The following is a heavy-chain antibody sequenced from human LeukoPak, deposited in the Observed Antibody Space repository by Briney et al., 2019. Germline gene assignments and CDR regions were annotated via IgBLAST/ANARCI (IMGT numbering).Heavy chain of an antibody. Sequence: GGSLRLSCAASGFTFSSYWMHWVRQAPGKGLVWVSRINSEGSITSYADSVKGRFTISRDNAKNTLYLQMNSLRAEDTAVYFCAREMKLFGTDRGAFDIWGQGTMVTVSS. CDR1: GFTFSSYW. V-gene: IGHV3-74*01. D-gene: IGHD3-10*02. J-gene: IGHJ3*02. CDR2: INSEGSIT. CDR3: AREMKLFGTDRGAFDI.